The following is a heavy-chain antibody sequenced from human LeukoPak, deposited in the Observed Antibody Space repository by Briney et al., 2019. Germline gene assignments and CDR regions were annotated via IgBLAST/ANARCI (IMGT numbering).Heavy chain of an antibody. CDR2: IYSGGST. CDR3: AREDYGDYVED. Sequence: PGGSLRLSCAASGFTVSSNYMSWVRQAPGKGLEWVSVIYSGGSTYYADSVKGRFTISRDNSKNTLYLQMNSLRAEDTAVYYCAREDYGDYVEDWGQGTLVTVSS. V-gene: IGHV3-66*01. J-gene: IGHJ4*02. D-gene: IGHD4-17*01. CDR1: GFTVSSNY.